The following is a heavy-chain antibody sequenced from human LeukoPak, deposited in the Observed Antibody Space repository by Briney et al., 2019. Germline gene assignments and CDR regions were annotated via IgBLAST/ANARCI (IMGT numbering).Heavy chain of an antibody. Sequence: PGGSLRLSCAASGFTFSSYDMNWVRQAPGKGLEWVSSITSARSTMYYADSVKGRFTISRDKAKNSLYLQMNNLRAEDMAVYYCARNLYYYDSSGYYYYWGQGTLVTVSS. CDR1: GFTFSSYD. V-gene: IGHV3-48*01. J-gene: IGHJ4*02. CDR3: ARNLYYYDSSGYYYY. CDR2: ITSARSTM. D-gene: IGHD3-22*01.